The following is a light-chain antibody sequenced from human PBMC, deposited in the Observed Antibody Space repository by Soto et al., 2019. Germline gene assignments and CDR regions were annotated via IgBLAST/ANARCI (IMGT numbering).Light chain of an antibody. J-gene: IGLJ3*02. V-gene: IGLV2-14*01. CDR3: SSYTSSSTWV. CDR2: DVS. CDR1: SSDVGGYNY. Sequence: QSALTQPASVSGSPGQSIAISCTGTSSDVGGYNYVSWYQQHPGKTPNLMIYDVSNRPSGVSNRFSGSKSGNTASLTISGLQAEDEADYYCSSYTSSSTWVFGGVTQLTVL.